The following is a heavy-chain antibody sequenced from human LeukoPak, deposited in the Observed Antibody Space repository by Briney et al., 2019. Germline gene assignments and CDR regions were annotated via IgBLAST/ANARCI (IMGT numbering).Heavy chain of an antibody. CDR1: GGSFSGYY. J-gene: IGHJ5*02. Sequence: KPSETLSLTCAVYGGSFSGYYWSWIRQPPGKGLEWIGEINHSGSTNYNPSLKSRVTISVDTSKNQFSLKLSSVTAADTAVYYCARLPLSNRWFGPWGQGTLVTVSS. V-gene: IGHV4-34*01. CDR2: INHSGST. CDR3: ARLPLSNRWFGP. D-gene: IGHD2/OR15-2a*01.